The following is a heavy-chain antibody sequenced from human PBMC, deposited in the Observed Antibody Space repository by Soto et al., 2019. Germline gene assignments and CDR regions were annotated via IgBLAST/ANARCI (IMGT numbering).Heavy chain of an antibody. Sequence: SETLSLTCTVSGGSISSYYWSWIRQPPGKGLEWIGYIYYSGSTNYNPSLKSRVTISVDTSKNQFSLKLSSVTAADTAVYYCARDLLEGVHYYGMDVWGQGTTVTVS. CDR2: IYYSGST. V-gene: IGHV4-59*01. CDR1: GGSISSYY. D-gene: IGHD3-16*01. CDR3: ARDLLEGVHYYGMDV. J-gene: IGHJ6*02.